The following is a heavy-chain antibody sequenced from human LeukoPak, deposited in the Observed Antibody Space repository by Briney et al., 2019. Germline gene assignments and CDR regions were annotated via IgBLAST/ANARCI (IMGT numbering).Heavy chain of an antibody. V-gene: IGHV4-30-4*01. Sequence: PSETLSLTCTVSGGSISSGDYYWSWIRQHPGKGLEWFGHIYYSGSTYYNPSLKSRVTISVDTSKNQFSLKLSSVTAADTAVYYCARDSFSELGIFYYYYGMDVWGKGTTVTVSS. CDR3: ARDSFSELGIFYYYYGMDV. CDR1: GGSISSGDYY. J-gene: IGHJ6*04. D-gene: IGHD7-27*01. CDR2: IYYSGST.